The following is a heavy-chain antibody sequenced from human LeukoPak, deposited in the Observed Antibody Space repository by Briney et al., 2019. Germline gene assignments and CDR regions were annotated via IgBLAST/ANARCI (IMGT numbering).Heavy chain of an antibody. CDR2: IRSKAYGGTT. V-gene: IGHV3-49*04. CDR1: GFTFGDYA. J-gene: IGHJ4*02. CDR3: TSPVAGY. D-gene: IGHD6-19*01. Sequence: GRFLRLSCTASGFTFGDYAMSWVRQAPGKGLEWVGFIRSKAYGGTTEYAASVKGRFTISRDDSKSIAYLQMNSLKTEDTAVYYCTSPVAGYWGQGTLVTVSS.